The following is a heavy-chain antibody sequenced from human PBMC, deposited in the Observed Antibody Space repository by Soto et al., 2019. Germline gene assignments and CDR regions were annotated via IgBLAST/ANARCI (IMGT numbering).Heavy chain of an antibody. J-gene: IGHJ4*01. Sequence: SETLSLTCTVSGVSINNYYWSWIRQPPGKGLEWIGYVYNSGSTNYNPSVKSRVTISVDTSKDQFSLQLSSVTAADTAVYYCARDLRGSGWYYFDYWGQGTLVTVSS. CDR1: GVSINNYY. CDR2: VYNSGST. CDR3: ARDLRGSGWYYFDY. V-gene: IGHV4-59*01. D-gene: IGHD6-19*01.